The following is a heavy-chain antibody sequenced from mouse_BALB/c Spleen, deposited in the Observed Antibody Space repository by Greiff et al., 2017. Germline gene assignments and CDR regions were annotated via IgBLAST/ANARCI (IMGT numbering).Heavy chain of an antibody. J-gene: IGHJ4*01. V-gene: IGHV1-14*01. Sequence: EVQLQQSGPELVKPGASVKMSCKASGYTFTSYVMHWVKQKPGQGLEWIGYINPYNDGTKYNEKFKGKATLTSDKSSSTAYMELSSLTSEDSAVYYCAREGGNYVDAMDYWGQGTSVTVSS. CDR1: GYTFTSYV. D-gene: IGHD2-1*01. CDR3: AREGGNYVDAMDY. CDR2: INPYNDGT.